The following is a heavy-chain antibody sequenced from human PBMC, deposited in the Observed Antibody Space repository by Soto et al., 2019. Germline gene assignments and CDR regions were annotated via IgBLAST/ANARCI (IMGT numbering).Heavy chain of an antibody. CDR2: VNAFNGKR. CDR3: SGDDDYLCGSVLP. J-gene: IGHJ5*02. D-gene: IGHD3-3*01. V-gene: IGHV1-18*01. Sequence: QVQLVQSGPELKNPGSSVELACKTSGFTFTSSGFSWVRQAPGQGLEWMGWVNAFNGKRNYAHNLQGRVNMTTDTSKSTAYMEQTGLSADDTAFCYCSGDDDYLCGSVLPGGQGSLITLSS. CDR1: GFTFTSSG.